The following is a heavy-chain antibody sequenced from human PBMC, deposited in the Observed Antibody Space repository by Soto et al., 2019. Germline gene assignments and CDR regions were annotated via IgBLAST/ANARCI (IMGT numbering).Heavy chain of an antibody. D-gene: IGHD2-2*01. CDR1: GGSIDPYY. V-gene: IGHV4-59*01. Sequence: PPETLSLTCTVSGGSIDPYYWSWIRQPPGKGLEWIGFIFYRGRTNYNPSLKSRVTISLDTSKSQFSLRLSSVTAADAAVYFCARALHSSAAPFDYWGQGTLVTVSS. CDR3: ARALHSSAAPFDY. CDR2: IFYRGRT. J-gene: IGHJ4*02.